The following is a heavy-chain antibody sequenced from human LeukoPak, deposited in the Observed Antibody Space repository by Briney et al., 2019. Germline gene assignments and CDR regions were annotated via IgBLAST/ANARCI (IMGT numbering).Heavy chain of an antibody. V-gene: IGHV4-39*07. CDR2: INHSGST. J-gene: IGHJ4*02. CDR3: ARRSRRSSGYYSNHRPFDY. Sequence: SETLSLTCTVSGGSISTSNYYWSWIRQPPGKGLEWIGEINHSGSTNYNPSLKSRVTISVDTSKNQFSLKLSSVTAADTAVYYCARRSRRSSGYYSNHRPFDYWGQGTLVTVSS. D-gene: IGHD3-22*01. CDR1: GGSISTSNYY.